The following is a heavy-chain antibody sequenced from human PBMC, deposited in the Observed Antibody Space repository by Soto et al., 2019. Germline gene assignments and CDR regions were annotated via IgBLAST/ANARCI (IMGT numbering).Heavy chain of an antibody. V-gene: IGHV4-34*01. CDR2: INPSATT. Sequence: SPTLSLTCAVYGGSFSGYYRNCIRQPAGNGLDGIVEINPSATTTYNPSVNSRVNISVDTSREQFTLRLSSVTAADTAVYFWARGGFHRCNYYIFDYWGQGALATVS. CDR3: ARGGFHRCNYYIFDY. D-gene: IGHD3-22*01. CDR1: GGSFSGYY. J-gene: IGHJ4*02.